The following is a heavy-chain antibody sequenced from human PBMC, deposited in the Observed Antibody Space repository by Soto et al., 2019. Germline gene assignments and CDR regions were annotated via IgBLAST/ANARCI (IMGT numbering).Heavy chain of an antibody. CDR2: INPKSGGT. J-gene: IGHJ6*02. V-gene: IGHV1-2*04. D-gene: IGHD2-8*01. Sequence: SVKVSCQASGYSFADYHIHWVRQAPGQGLEWLGRINPKSGGTSTSQKFQGWVTMTTDTSISTASMELTRLTSDDTAIYYCARGDSTDCSNGVCSFFYNHDMDVWGQGTTVTVSS. CDR3: ARGDSTDCSNGVCSFFYNHDMDV. CDR1: GYSFADYH.